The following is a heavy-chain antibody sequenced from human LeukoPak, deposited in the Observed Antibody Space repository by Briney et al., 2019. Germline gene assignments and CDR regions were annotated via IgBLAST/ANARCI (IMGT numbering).Heavy chain of an antibody. Sequence: TETLSPTCTVSGGSISSYYWSWIRQPPGKGLEWIGYIYYSGSTNYNPSLKSRVTISVDTSKNQFSLNLSSVTAADTAVYYCARVLPYSSGWGVDYWGQGTLVTVSS. CDR3: ARVLPYSSGWGVDY. D-gene: IGHD6-19*01. CDR2: IYYSGST. CDR1: GGSISSYY. J-gene: IGHJ4*02. V-gene: IGHV4-59*01.